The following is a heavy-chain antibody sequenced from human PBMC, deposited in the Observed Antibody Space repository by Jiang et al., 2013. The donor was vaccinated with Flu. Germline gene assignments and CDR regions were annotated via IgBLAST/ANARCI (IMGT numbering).Heavy chain of an antibody. J-gene: IGHJ6*02. D-gene: IGHD6-6*01. V-gene: IGHV3-30*18. CDR2: ISYDGSNK. CDR3: AKYSSSSATFYGMEV. CDR1: SYG. Sequence: SYGMHWVRQAPGKGLEWVAVISYDGSNKYYADSVKGRFTISRDNSKNTLYLQMNSLRAEDTAVYYCAKYSSSSATFYGMEVWGQGTTVTVSS.